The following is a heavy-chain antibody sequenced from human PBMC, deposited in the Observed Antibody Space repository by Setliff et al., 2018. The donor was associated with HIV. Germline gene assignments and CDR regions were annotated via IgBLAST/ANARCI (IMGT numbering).Heavy chain of an antibody. Sequence: LSLTCTVSGGSIGSFYWSWIRQPPGKTLEWIGYVSYSGSTKYKPSLKSRVTMSLDTSKNQVSLKLTSVTAADTAVYYCARRSIVGSTRGYYYYALDVWGQGTTVTVSS. CDR1: GGSIGSFY. CDR3: ARRSIVGSTRGYYYYALDV. V-gene: IGHV4-59*08. J-gene: IGHJ6*02. D-gene: IGHD1-26*01. CDR2: VSYSGST.